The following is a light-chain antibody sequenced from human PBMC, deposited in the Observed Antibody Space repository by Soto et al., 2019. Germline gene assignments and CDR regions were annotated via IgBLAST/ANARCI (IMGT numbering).Light chain of an antibody. Sequence: QSVLTQPASVSGSPGQSITISCTGTSSDVGSYKLVSWYQQHPGKAPKLMIYDVSKRPSGVPDRFSGSKSGNTASLTISGLQAEDEADYYCCSYAGSYTLGVFGGGTKLTVL. J-gene: IGLJ3*02. V-gene: IGLV2-11*01. CDR2: DVS. CDR1: SSDVGSYKL. CDR3: CSYAGSYTLGV.